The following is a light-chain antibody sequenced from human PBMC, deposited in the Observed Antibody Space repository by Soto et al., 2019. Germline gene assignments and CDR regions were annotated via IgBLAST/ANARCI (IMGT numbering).Light chain of an antibody. V-gene: IGKV3-15*01. J-gene: IGKJ1*01. CDR1: QSVTRD. CDR3: QQYRT. CDR2: GAS. Sequence: EILVTQSPATLSVSPGERVILSCRASQSVTRDLAWYQQKPGQAPRLLIYGASTRATGSPARFSGSGSGTEFTLTISSLQSEDFAIYYCQQYRTFGQGTRVEIK.